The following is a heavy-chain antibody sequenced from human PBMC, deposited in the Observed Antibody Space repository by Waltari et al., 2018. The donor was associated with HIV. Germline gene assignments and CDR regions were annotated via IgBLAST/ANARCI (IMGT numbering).Heavy chain of an antibody. J-gene: IGHJ6*02. Sequence: QVRLQQWGAGQLKPSETLSLTCAVYGASFSGQSWTWVRQLREGRLEWIGEINDGGKTNYNSSLRNRLSMSVDRSKNQFSLSLKSVAAADSAIYYCCRMAAVGATSHNRYNFYGLDVWGQGTTVIVS. CDR2: INDGGKT. CDR3: CRMAAVGATSHNRYNFYGLDV. CDR1: GASFSGQS. V-gene: IGHV4-34*01. D-gene: IGHD1-1*01.